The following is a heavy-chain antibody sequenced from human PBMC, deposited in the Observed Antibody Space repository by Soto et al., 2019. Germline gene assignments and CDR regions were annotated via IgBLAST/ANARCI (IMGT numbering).Heavy chain of an antibody. CDR3: ARDSRSGAHNWFDP. D-gene: IGHD2-2*01. J-gene: IGHJ5*02. CDR2: ISAYNGNT. CDR1: GHTFTSYG. V-gene: IGHV1-18*01. Sequence: ASVKVSCKASGHTFTSYGISWVRQAPGQGLEWMGWISAYNGNTNYAQKLQGRVTMTTDTSTSTAYMELRSLRSDDTAVYYCARDSRSGAHNWFDPWGQGTLVTVSS.